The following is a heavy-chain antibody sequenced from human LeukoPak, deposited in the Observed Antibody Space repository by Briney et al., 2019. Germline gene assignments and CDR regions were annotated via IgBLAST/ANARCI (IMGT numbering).Heavy chain of an antibody. V-gene: IGHV3-23*01. D-gene: IGHD6-13*01. CDR2: INRSGGST. CDR3: ATYSSSPHFDYYYMDV. J-gene: IGHJ6*03. CDR1: GFTFSSYD. Sequence: PGGSLRLTCAASGFTFSSYDMSWVRQAPGKGLEWVSAINRSGGSTYYPDSVKGRFTIYRDNSKKTLYLQMNSLGAEDTAVYYCATYSSSPHFDYYYMDVWGKGTTVTVSS.